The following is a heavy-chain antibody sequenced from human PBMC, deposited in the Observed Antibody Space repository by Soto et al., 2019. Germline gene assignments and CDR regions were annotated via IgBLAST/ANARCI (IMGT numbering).Heavy chain of an antibody. CDR2: ISYDGSNK. D-gene: IGHD2-15*01. J-gene: IGHJ4*02. Sequence: PGGSLRLSCAASGFTFSSYGMRWVRQAPGKGLEWVAVISYDGSNKYYADSVKGRFTISRDNSKNTLYLQMNSLRAEDTAVYYCAKGCGGSCYLGDYWGQGTLVTVSS. V-gene: IGHV3-30*18. CDR3: AKGCGGSCYLGDY. CDR1: GFTFSSYG.